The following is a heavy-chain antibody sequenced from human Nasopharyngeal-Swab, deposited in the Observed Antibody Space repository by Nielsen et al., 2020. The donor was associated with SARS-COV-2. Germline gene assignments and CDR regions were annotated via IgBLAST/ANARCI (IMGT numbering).Heavy chain of an antibody. CDR1: GGTFTNYA. Sequence: ASVKVSCKASGGTFTNYAISWVRQAPGQGLEWMGWINTNTGNPTYAQGFTGRFVFSLDTSVSTAYLQISSLKAEDTAVYYCASSMVIGQYYFDYWGQGTLVTVSS. D-gene: IGHD5-18*01. CDR2: INTNTGNP. CDR3: ASSMVIGQYYFDY. V-gene: IGHV7-4-1*02. J-gene: IGHJ4*02.